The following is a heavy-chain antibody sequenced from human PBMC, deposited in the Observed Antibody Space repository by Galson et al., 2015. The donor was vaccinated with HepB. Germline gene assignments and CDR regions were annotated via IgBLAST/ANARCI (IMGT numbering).Heavy chain of an antibody. Sequence: PALVKPTQTLTLTCTFSGFSLSTSGVGVGWIRQPPGKALEWLALIYWNDDKRYSPSLKSRLTITKDTSNNQVVLTMTNMDPVDTATYYCAHRRGGSYYSYWGQGTLVTVSS. D-gene: IGHD1-26*01. CDR1: GFSLSTSGVG. CDR3: AHRRGGSYYSY. CDR2: IYWNDDK. V-gene: IGHV2-5*01. J-gene: IGHJ4*02.